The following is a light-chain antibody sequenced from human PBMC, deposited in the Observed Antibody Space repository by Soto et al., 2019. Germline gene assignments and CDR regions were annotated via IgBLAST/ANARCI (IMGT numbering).Light chain of an antibody. Sequence: QSALTQPASVSGSPGQSITISCTGTSNDVGLYNLVSWYQQHPGKAPKLMIYEGSKRPSGVSNRFSGSKSGNTASLTISGLQAVDEADYYCCSYAGHTTAVFGTGTKLTVL. CDR3: CSYAGHTTAV. CDR2: EGS. CDR1: SNDVGLYNL. V-gene: IGLV2-23*01. J-gene: IGLJ1*01.